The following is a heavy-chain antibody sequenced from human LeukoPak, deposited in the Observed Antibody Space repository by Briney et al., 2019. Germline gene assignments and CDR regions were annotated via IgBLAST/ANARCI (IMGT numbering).Heavy chain of an antibody. CDR3: ARDRVYDYVWWSYRTLDY. D-gene: IGHD3-16*02. CDR1: GYTFTSYG. J-gene: IGHJ4*02. V-gene: IGHV1-18*01. Sequence: ASVKVSCKASGYTFTSYGISWVRQAPGQGLEGMGWISAYNGNTNYAQKLQGRVTMTTDTSTSTAYMELRSLRSDDTAVYYCARDRVYDYVWWSYRTLDYWGQGTLVTVSS. CDR2: ISAYNGNT.